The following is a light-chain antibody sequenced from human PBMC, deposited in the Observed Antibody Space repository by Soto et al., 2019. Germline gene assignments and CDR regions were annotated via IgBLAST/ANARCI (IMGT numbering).Light chain of an antibody. CDR2: DAS. J-gene: IGKJ4*01. CDR1: DDITNY. CDR3: QQLSRYPST. V-gene: IGKV1-9*01. Sequence: IQLTQSPCSLSASVGEGVTVTCLASDDITNYLAWYQQKAGKAPKLLIYDASTLYSGVPSRFSGSGSGTDFTLTISGLQPEDFATYYCQQLSRYPSTFGGGTKVDI.